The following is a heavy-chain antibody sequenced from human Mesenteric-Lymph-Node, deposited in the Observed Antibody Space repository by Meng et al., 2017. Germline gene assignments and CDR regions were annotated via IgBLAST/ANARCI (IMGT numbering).Heavy chain of an antibody. CDR3: ARGINYYDSSGYYASAEYFQY. D-gene: IGHD3-22*01. V-gene: IGHV4-31*03. Sequence: QLQRSARGLVKPSQTLSLTCTFSGGSIGSGGYYWSSIRQHPGKGLEWIGYIYYSGSTYYNPSLKSRVTISVDTSKNQFSLKLSSVTAADTAVYYCARGINYYDSSGYYASAEYFQYWGQGTLVTVSS. CDR2: IYYSGST. J-gene: IGHJ1*01. CDR1: GGSIGSGGYY.